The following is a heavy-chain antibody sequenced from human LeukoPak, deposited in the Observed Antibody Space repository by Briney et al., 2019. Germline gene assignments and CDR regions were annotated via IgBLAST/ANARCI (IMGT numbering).Heavy chain of an antibody. CDR2: INWNGGST. D-gene: IGHD3-10*01. CDR3: ARDPGPLYGSGSPNWFDP. V-gene: IGHV3-20*01. CDR1: GFTFDDYG. Sequence: GGSLRLSCAASGFTFDDYGMSWVRQAPGKGLEWVSGINWNGGSTGYADSVKGRSTISRDNAKNSLYLQMNSLRAEDTALYHCARDPGPLYGSGSPNWFDPWGQGTLVTVSS. J-gene: IGHJ5*02.